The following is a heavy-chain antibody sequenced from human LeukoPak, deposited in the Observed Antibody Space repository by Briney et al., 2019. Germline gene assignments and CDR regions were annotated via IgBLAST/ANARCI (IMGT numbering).Heavy chain of an antibody. J-gene: IGHJ4*02. D-gene: IGHD1-26*01. V-gene: IGHV4-59*01. Sequence: PSETLSLTCAVSGGPLTSYYWSWIRQPPGKGLEWIGFIYYRGSTSYNPSLESRVTISVDTSKNRFSLKLSSVTAADTAVHYCARDISSGSGTYAHFDYWGQGTLVTVSS. CDR3: ARDISSGSGTYAHFDY. CDR1: GGPLTSYY. CDR2: IYYRGST.